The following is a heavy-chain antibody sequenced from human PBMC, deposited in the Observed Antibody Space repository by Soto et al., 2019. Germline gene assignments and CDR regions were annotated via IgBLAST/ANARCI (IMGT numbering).Heavy chain of an antibody. CDR2: IYYSVST. V-gene: IGHV4-30-4*01. CDR3: ARERPDGCRLDP. Sequence: SETLSLTCTVSGGSISSGDYYWSWIRQPPGKGLEWIGYIYYSVSTYYNPSLKSRVTISVDTSKNQFSLRLSSVTAADTAVYYCARERPDGCRLDPWGQGTLVTVSS. CDR1: GGSISSGDYY. D-gene: IGHD6-19*01. J-gene: IGHJ5*02.